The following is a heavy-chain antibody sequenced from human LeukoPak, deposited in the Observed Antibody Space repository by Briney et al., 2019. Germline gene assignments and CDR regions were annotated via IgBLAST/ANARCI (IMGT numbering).Heavy chain of an antibody. V-gene: IGHV1-69*13. CDR3: ARDRDILTGYPTAELDY. D-gene: IGHD3-9*01. Sequence: GASVKVSCKASGGTFSSYAISWVRQAPGQGLEWMGGMIPIFGTANYAQKFQGRVTITADESTSTAYMGLSSLRSEDTAVYYCARDRDILTGYPTAELDYWGQGTLVTVSS. J-gene: IGHJ4*02. CDR1: GGTFSSYA. CDR2: MIPIFGTA.